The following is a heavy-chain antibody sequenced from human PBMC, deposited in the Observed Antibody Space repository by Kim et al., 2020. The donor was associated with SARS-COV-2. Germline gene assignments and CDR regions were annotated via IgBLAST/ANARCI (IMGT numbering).Heavy chain of an antibody. D-gene: IGHD1-1*01. CDR3: ARDLGWNDDRLLGVSYYYYYGMDV. CDR1: GFTFSSYS. V-gene: IGHV3-21*01. CDR2: ISSSSSYI. J-gene: IGHJ6*02. Sequence: GGSLRLSCAASGFTFSSYSMNWVRQAPGKGLEWVSSISSSSSYIYYADSVKGRFTISRDNAKNSLYLQMNSLRAEDTAVYYCARDLGWNDDRLLGVSYYYYYGMDVWGEGTTGTVSS.